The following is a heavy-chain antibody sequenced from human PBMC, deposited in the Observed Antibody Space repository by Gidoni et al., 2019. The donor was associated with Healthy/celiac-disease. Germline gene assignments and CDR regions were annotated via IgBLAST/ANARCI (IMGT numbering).Heavy chain of an antibody. J-gene: IGHJ6*02. CDR1: GFTFSSYG. D-gene: IGHD5-18*01. CDR3: AKVKLGSYGTYGMDV. CDR2: ISYDGSNK. V-gene: IGHV3-30*18. Sequence: QVQLVESGGGVVQPGRSLRLSCAASGFTFSSYGMHWVRQAPGKGLEWVAVISYDGSNKYYADSVKGRFTISRDNSKNTLYLQMNSLRAEDTAVYYCAKVKLGSYGTYGMDVWGQGTTVTVSS.